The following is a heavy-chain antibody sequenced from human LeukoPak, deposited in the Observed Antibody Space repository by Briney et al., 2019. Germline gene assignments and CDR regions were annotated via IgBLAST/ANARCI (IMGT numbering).Heavy chain of an antibody. D-gene: IGHD6-13*01. CDR3: ARGRIVAAPGLAQH. V-gene: IGHV4-34*01. Sequence: PSETLSLTCAVYGGSFSGYYWSWIRQPPGKGLEWIGEINHSGSTNYNPSLKSRVTISVDTSKNQFSLKLSSVTAADTAVYHCARGRIVAAPGLAQHWGQGTLVTVSS. J-gene: IGHJ1*01. CDR1: GGSFSGYY. CDR2: INHSGST.